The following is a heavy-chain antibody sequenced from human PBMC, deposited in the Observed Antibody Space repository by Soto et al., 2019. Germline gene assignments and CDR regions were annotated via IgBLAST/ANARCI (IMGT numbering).Heavy chain of an antibody. CDR3: ARDRAYDAHDYYYNAMDV. CDR2: IRGFSPYT. J-gene: IGHJ6*02. CDR1: GFTFRTYT. V-gene: IGHV3-21*01. Sequence: GGSLRLSCISSGFTFRTYTMNWVRQAPGKGLEWVSGIRGFSPYTFYAESVKGRFTISRDNAKNSLYLQMNSLRAEDTAVYYCARDRAYDAHDYYYNAMDVWGQGNTVTV. D-gene: IGHD3-3*01.